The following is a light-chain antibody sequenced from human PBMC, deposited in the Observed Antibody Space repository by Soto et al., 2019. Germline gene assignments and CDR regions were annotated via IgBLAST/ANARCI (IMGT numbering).Light chain of an antibody. CDR1: SSNIGAGYD. CDR2: GNS. Sequence: QSVLTQPPSVSGAPGQRVTISCTGSSSNIGAGYDVDWYQQLPGTAPKLLIYGNSNRPSGVPDRFSGSKSGTSASLAITGLQAEDEADYYCQSYDSSLSGVVFGAGTQLTVL. V-gene: IGLV1-40*01. J-gene: IGLJ2*01. CDR3: QSYDSSLSGVV.